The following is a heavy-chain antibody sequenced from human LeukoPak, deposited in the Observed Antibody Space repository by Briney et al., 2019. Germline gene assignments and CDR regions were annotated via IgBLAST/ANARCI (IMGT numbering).Heavy chain of an antibody. D-gene: IGHD3-3*01. CDR3: ATRYDFWSGLSY. V-gene: IGHV4-59*08. CDR1: GGSISSYY. Sequence: NPSETLSLTCAVSGGSISSYYWSWIRQPPGKGLEWIGYIYYSGSTNYNPSLKSRVTISVDTSKNQFSLKLSSATAADTAVYYCATRYDFWSGLSYWGQGTLVTVSS. J-gene: IGHJ4*02. CDR2: IYYSGST.